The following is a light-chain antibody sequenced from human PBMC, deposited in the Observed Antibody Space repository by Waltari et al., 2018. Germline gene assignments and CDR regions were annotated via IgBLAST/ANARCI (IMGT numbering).Light chain of an antibody. V-gene: IGKV3-20*01. Sequence: EIVLTQSPGTLSLSPGERATLSCRASQGVSANSLAWYKQRPGQPLRLLIYGASSRATGVPVKISCIGSGTDFTLTISRLAPEDFAVYYCQQYGTPPHTFGGGTKLEI. CDR2: GAS. CDR1: QGVSANS. J-gene: IGKJ4*01. CDR3: QQYGTPPHT.